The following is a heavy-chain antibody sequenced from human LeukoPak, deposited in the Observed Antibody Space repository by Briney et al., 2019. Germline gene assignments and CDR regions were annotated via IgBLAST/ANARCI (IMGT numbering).Heavy chain of an antibody. CDR2: INPSGGST. J-gene: IGHJ3*02. Sequence: ASVKVSCKASGYTFTSYYMHWVRQAPGQGPEWMGIINPSGGSTSYAQKFQGRVTMTRDTSTSTVYMELSSLRSEDTAVYYCARAPRTTVTTSSDAFDIWGQGTMVTVSS. V-gene: IGHV1-46*01. D-gene: IGHD4-17*01. CDR1: GYTFTSYY. CDR3: ARAPRTTVTTSSDAFDI.